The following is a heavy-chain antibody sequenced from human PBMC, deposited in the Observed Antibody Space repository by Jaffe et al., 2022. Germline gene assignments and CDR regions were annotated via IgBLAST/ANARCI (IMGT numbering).Heavy chain of an antibody. CDR1: GFTFGEYG. D-gene: IGHD3-10*01. CDR2: INWNGKST. J-gene: IGHJ5*02. CDR3: VRVGQDESNNNWFDP. Sequence: EVQLVESGGGVVRPGESLRLSCVASGFTFGEYGMSWVRQVPGKGLEWVSGINWNGKSTGYTDSVEGRFTISRDNAKNSLFLEMNSLRVDDTALYFCVRVGQDESNNNWFDPWGQGVLVTVSS. V-gene: IGHV3-20*04.